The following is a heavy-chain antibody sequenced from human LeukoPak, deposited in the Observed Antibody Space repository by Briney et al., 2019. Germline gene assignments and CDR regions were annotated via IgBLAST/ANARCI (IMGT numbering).Heavy chain of an antibody. CDR2: INSDGSTT. Sequence: GGSLRLSCAASGFTFSNYWMHWVREAPGKGLVWVSRINSDGSTTTYADSVKGRFTISRDSAKNTLYLQINSLRAEDTAVYYCARGSYYGSGTYYSPSSYWGQGTRVTVSS. D-gene: IGHD3-10*01. J-gene: IGHJ4*02. CDR1: GFTFSNYW. V-gene: IGHV3-74*01. CDR3: ARGSYYGSGTYYSPSSY.